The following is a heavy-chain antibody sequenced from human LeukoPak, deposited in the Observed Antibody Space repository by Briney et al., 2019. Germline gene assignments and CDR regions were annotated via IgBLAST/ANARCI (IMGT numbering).Heavy chain of an antibody. V-gene: IGHV1-2*02. CDR1: GYTFTDYY. D-gene: IGHD3-16*01. Sequence: GASVKVSCKTSGYTFTDYYIHWVRQAPGQGLEWMGCVSPANGGTKYAQTFQGRVSMTSDTSTRTAYMELTRLTSDDTALYTCATIERGRGTDWGQGTLVTVSS. CDR2: VSPANGGT. CDR3: ATIERGRGTD. J-gene: IGHJ4*02.